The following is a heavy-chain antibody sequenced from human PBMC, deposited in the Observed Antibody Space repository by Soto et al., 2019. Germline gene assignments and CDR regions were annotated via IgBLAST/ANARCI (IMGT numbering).Heavy chain of an antibody. D-gene: IGHD5-12*01. V-gene: IGHV3-23*01. CDR2: ISGSGGST. CDR3: AKTGGYDLRYFDY. Sequence: EVQLLESGGGLVQPRGSLRLSCAASGFTFSSYAMSWVRQAPGKGLEWVSAISGSGGSTYYADSVKGRFTISRDNSKNTLYLQMNSLRAEDTAVYYCAKTGGYDLRYFDYWGQGTLVTVSS. J-gene: IGHJ4*02. CDR1: GFTFSSYA.